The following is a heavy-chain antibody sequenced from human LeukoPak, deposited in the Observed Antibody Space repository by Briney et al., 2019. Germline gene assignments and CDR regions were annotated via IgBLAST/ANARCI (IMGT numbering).Heavy chain of an antibody. J-gene: IGHJ4*02. V-gene: IGHV3-23*01. CDR2: ISGSGDNT. D-gene: IGHD3-22*01. CDR1: GFTFSSYA. CDR3: AKGSYYDSSGSFYFDY. Sequence: GSLRLSCAASGFTFSSYAMSWVRQAPGKGLEWVSGISGSGDNTYYADSVKGRLTISRDNSKNTLYVQVNSLGTGDTAAYYCAKGSYYDSSGSFYFDYWGQGTLVTVSS.